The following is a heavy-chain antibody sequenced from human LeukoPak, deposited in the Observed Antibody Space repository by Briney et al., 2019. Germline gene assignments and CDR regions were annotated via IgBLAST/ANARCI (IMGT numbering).Heavy chain of an antibody. D-gene: IGHD3-3*01. CDR2: IYYSGST. V-gene: IGHV4-59*01. J-gene: IGHJ3*02. Sequence: SETLSLTRTVSGGSISSYYWSWIRQPPGKGLEWIGYIYYSGSTNYNPSLKSRVTISVDTSKNQFSLKLSSVTAADTAVYYCARDVGPSRFLEWLSPYDAFDIWGQGTMVTVSS. CDR1: GGSISSYY. CDR3: ARDVGPSRFLEWLSPYDAFDI.